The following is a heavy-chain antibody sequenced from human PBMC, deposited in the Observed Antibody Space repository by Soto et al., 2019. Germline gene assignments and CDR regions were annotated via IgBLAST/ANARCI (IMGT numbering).Heavy chain of an antibody. J-gene: IGHJ6*02. CDR2: ISYDGSNK. Sequence: GGSLRLSCAASGFTFSSYGMHWVRQAPGKGLEWVAVISYDGSNKYYADSVKGRFTISRDNSKNTLYLQMNSLRAEDTAVYYCAKWGDCSGGSCYRPVEYYGMDVWGQGTTVTVSS. CDR3: AKWGDCSGGSCYRPVEYYGMDV. CDR1: GFTFSSYG. V-gene: IGHV3-30*18. D-gene: IGHD2-15*01.